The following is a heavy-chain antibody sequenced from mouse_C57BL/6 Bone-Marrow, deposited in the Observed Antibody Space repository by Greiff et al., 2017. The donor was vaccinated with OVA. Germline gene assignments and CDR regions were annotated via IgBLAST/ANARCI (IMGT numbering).Heavy chain of an antibody. CDR3: AREEEYYGSCDY. Sequence: QVQLQQPGAELVMPGASVKLSCKASGYTFTSYWMHWVKQRPGQGLEWLGEIDPSDSYTKYHQQFKGKSTFTVDKATSSAFMQLISLTTDDSAVYYCAREEEYYGSCDYWGQGTTLTVSS. J-gene: IGHJ2*01. CDR1: GYTFTSYW. CDR2: IDPSDSYT. V-gene: IGHV1-69*01. D-gene: IGHD1-1*01.